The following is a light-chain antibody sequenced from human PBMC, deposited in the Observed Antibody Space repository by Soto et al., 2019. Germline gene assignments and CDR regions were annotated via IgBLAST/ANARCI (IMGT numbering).Light chain of an antibody. CDR1: QSVSSSY. Sequence: TVLTHSPSTLSLSLVERSTLSRRAAQSVSSSYLAWYQQKPGQAPRLLIYGASSRATGIPDRFSGSGSGTDFTLTISSLEPEDFAVYYCQQCSSSPRKFGQGTKVDIK. CDR3: QQCSSSPRK. V-gene: IGKV3-20*01. J-gene: IGKJ1*01. CDR2: GAS.